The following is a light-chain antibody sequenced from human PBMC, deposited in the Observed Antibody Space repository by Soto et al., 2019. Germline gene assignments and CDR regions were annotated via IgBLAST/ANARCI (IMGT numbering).Light chain of an antibody. V-gene: IGLV2-14*01. CDR1: SSDVGGYNY. CDR2: SVS. CDR3: SSYTSSSPVL. J-gene: IGLJ2*01. Sequence: QSVLTQPASVSGSPGQSITISCTGTSSDVGGYNYVSWYQQHPGKAPKLMIYSVSNRPSGVSNRFSGSKSGNTASLTISGPQAEDEADYYCSSYTSSSPVLFGGGTKLTVL.